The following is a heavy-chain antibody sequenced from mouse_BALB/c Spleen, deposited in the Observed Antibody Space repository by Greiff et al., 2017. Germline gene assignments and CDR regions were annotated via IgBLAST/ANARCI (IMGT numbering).Heavy chain of an antibody. CDR3: ARHPIRYDYDPNYYAMDY. V-gene: IGHV5-6*01. D-gene: IGHD2-4*01. J-gene: IGHJ4*01. Sequence: EVQGVESGGDLVKPGGSLKLSCAAPGFTFSSYGMSWVRQTPAKRLEWVATISSGGSYTYYPDSVKGRFTISRDNAKNTLYLQMSSLKSEDTAMYYCARHPIRYDYDPNYYAMDYWGQGTSVTVSS. CDR1: GFTFSSYG. CDR2: ISSGGSYT.